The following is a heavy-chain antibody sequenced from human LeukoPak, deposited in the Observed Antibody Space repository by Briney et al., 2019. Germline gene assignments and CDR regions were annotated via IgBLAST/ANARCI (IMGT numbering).Heavy chain of an antibody. V-gene: IGHV3-23*01. J-gene: IGHJ4*02. CDR1: GFTFTNYA. Sequence: GGSLRLSCAASGFTFTNYAMTWVRQAPGKGLEWVSAISGGYTSTYYADSVKGRFTLSRDDSKNTLYLQMNSLRVDDTAVYFCAKEPHILTGYYTDYFDYWGQGTLVTVSS. CDR2: ISGGYTST. D-gene: IGHD3-9*01. CDR3: AKEPHILTGYYTDYFDY.